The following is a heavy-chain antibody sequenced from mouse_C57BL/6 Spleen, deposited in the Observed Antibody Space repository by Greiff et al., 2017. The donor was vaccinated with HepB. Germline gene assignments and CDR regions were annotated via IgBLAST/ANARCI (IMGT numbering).Heavy chain of an antibody. CDR3: ARGYYYGSSYPLDY. D-gene: IGHD1-1*01. CDR1: GYTFTSYT. Sequence: QVQLKESGAELARPGASVKMSCKASGYTFTSYTMHWVKQRPGQGLEWIGYINPSSGYTKYNQKFKDKATLTADKSSSTAYMQLSSLTSEDSAVYYCARGYYYGSSYPLDYWGQGTTLTVSS. CDR2: INPSSGYT. V-gene: IGHV1-4*01. J-gene: IGHJ2*01.